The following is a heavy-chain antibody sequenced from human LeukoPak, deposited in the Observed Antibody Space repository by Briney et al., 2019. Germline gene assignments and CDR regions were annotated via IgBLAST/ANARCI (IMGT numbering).Heavy chain of an antibody. V-gene: IGHV1-24*01. D-gene: IGHD2-2*01. J-gene: IGHJ5*02. Sequence: GASVKVSCKASGYTFTGYHMHWVRQAPGKGLEWMGGFDPEDGETIYAQKFQGRVTMTEDTSTDTAYMELRSLRSDDTAVYYCARDRGDCSSTSCTYNWFDPWGQGTLVTVSS. CDR1: GYTFTGYH. CDR3: ARDRGDCSSTSCTYNWFDP. CDR2: FDPEDGET.